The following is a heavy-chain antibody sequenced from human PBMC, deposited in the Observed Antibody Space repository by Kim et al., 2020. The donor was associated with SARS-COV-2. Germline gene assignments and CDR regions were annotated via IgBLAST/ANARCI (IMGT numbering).Heavy chain of an antibody. J-gene: IGHJ4*02. D-gene: IGHD2-15*01. Sequence: GLVNTRYSQKFQGRTTFSRDTSASTAYMELTSLTSEDSAVYYCLGGYYFDYWGQGTLVTVSS. V-gene: IGHV1-3*01. CDR2: GLVNT. CDR3: LGGYYFDY.